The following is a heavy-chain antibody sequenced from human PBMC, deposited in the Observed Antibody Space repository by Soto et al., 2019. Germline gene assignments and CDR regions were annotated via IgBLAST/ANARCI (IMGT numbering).Heavy chain of an antibody. D-gene: IGHD5-18*01. CDR1: GFTFSSYG. V-gene: IGHV3-33*01. Sequence: QSGGYLRLSCAASGFTFSSYGMHWVRQAPGKGLEWVAVIWYDGSNKYYADSVKGRFTISRDNSKNTLYLQMNSLRAEDTAVYYCARTSSGYSYDNYYYGMDVWGQGTTVTVSS. J-gene: IGHJ6*02. CDR3: ARTSSGYSYDNYYYGMDV. CDR2: IWYDGSNK.